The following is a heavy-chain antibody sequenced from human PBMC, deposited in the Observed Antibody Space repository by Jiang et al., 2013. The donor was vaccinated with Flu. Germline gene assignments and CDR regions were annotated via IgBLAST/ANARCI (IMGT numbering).Heavy chain of an antibody. V-gene: IGHV4-34*01. J-gene: IGHJ4*02. CDR2: INHSGST. Sequence: LLKPSETLSLTCAVYGGSFSGYYWSWIRQPPGKGLEWIGEINHSGSTNYNPSLKSRVTISVDTSKNQFSLKLSSVTAADTAVYYCARGHPIRYYDFWSGKSHPQKYYFDYWGQGTLVTVSS. CDR3: ARGHPIRYYDFWSGKSHPQKYYFDY. D-gene: IGHD3-3*01. CDR1: GGSFSGYY.